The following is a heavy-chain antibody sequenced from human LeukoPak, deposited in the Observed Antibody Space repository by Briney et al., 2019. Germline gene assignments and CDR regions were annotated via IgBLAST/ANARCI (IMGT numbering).Heavy chain of an antibody. CDR1: GGSISSGSYY. D-gene: IGHD3-10*01. Sequence: PSETPSLTCTVSGGSISSGSYYWGWIRQPPGKGLEWIGTIYCGGGTYYNPSTYYNPSLMSRLTISVDTSKKQFSLKMSSVTAADTAVYYCARRKYDSGTSCLDYWGQGTLVTVSS. CDR2: IYCGGGTYYNPST. J-gene: IGHJ4*02. V-gene: IGHV4-39*01. CDR3: ARRKYDSGTSCLDY.